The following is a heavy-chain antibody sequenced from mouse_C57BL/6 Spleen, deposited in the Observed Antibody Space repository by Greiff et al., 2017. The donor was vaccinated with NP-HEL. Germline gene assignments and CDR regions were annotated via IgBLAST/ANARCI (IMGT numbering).Heavy chain of an antibody. D-gene: IGHD2-1*01. CDR3: ARKASYGNYALDV. J-gene: IGHJ1*03. CDR1: GFSLTSSG. Sequence: QVQLQQSGPGLVQPSQSLSITCTVSGFSLTSSGVHWVRQSPGKGLEWLGVLLSGGSTDYNAAFISRLSISKDNSKSQVFFKMNSLQADDTAIYYRARKASYGNYALDVWGTGTTVTVSS. CDR2: LLSGGST. V-gene: IGHV2-2*01.